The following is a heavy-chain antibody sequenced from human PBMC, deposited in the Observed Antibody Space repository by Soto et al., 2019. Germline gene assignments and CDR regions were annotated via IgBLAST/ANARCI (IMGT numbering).Heavy chain of an antibody. CDR1: GFSFDDYT. Sequence: GGSLRLSCAASGFSFDDYTMHWVRQGPGKGLEWVSLITWDGGSTYYADSVKGRFTISRDNSKNSLYLQMNSLRTEDTALYYCAKDINSSGWYSLDYWGQGTLVTVS. J-gene: IGHJ4*02. V-gene: IGHV3-43*01. CDR3: AKDINSSGWYSLDY. D-gene: IGHD6-19*01. CDR2: ITWDGGST.